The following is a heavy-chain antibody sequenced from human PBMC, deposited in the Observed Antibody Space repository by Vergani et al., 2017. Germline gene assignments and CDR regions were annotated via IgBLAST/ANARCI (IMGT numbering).Heavy chain of an antibody. Sequence: QVQLVESGGGVVQPGRSLRLSCAASGFTFSSYGMHWVRQAPGKGLEWVAFIRYDGSNKYYADSVKGRFTISQDNSKNTLYMHMNSLRAEDTSVYYCAKLLVDYGGLDYYYYMDVWGKGTTVTVSS. CDR3: AKLLVDYGGLDYYYYMDV. CDR2: IRYDGSNK. CDR1: GFTFSSYG. V-gene: IGHV3-30*02. D-gene: IGHD4-23*01. J-gene: IGHJ6*03.